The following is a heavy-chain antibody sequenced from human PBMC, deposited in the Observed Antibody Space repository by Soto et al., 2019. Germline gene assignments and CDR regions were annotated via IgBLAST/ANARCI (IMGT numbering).Heavy chain of an antibody. V-gene: IGHV1-2*02. J-gene: IGHJ4*02. CDR3: ARPPGYISDWYYFDL. CDR1: GYSFIDYY. CDR2: ISPKSGGT. D-gene: IGHD3-9*01. Sequence: ASVKVSCKASGYSFIDYYMHWVRQAPGQGFEWMGRISPKSGGTNYAQKFEGRVTMTWDTSLNTAYMELSSLISEDTAVYYCARPPGYISDWYYFDLWGQGTPVTVSS.